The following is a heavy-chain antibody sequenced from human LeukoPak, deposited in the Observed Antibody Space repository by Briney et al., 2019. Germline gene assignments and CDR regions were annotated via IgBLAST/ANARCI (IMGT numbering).Heavy chain of an antibody. Sequence: GASVKVSCKASGYTFTTYYVHWVRQAPGQGLEWMGIINPTGGSTSFAQKFQGRVTMTRDTSTSTVHMELSSLRSEDTAVYYCAREEGGSYLDYWGQGTLVTVSS. V-gene: IGHV1-46*01. D-gene: IGHD1-26*01. J-gene: IGHJ4*02. CDR2: INPTGGST. CDR3: AREEGGSYLDY. CDR1: GYTFTTYY.